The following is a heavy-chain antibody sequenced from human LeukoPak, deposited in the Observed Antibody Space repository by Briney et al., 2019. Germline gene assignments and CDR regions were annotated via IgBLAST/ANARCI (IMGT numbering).Heavy chain of an antibody. J-gene: IGHJ6*03. CDR2: IYYTGTT. Sequence: SETLSLTCTVSGGSISSSNYFWGWIRQPPGKGLEWIGTIYYTGTTYYNSSLKSRVTISVDTSKNQFSLKLSSVTAADTAVYYCARHNGYYYGSGSYYRAYYYYYMDVWGKGTTVTISS. D-gene: IGHD3-10*01. CDR1: GGSISSSNYF. CDR3: ARHNGYYYGSGSYYRAYYYYYMDV. V-gene: IGHV4-39*01.